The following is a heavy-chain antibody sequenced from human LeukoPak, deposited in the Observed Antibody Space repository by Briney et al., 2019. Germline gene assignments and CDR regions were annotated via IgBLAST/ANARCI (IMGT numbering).Heavy chain of an antibody. Sequence: SETLSLTCTVSGGSISSGGYYWSWIRQHPGKGLEWIGYIYYSGSTYYNPSLKSRVTISVDTSKNQFSLKLSSAAAADTAVYYCARRLQTNDAFDIWGQGTMVTVSS. J-gene: IGHJ3*02. CDR1: GGSISSGGYY. V-gene: IGHV4-31*03. CDR2: IYYSGST. CDR3: ARRLQTNDAFDI.